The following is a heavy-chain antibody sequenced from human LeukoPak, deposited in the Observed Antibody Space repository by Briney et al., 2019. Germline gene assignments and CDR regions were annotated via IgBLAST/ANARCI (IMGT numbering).Heavy chain of an antibody. Sequence: PGGSLRLSCAASGFTFSSYAMSWVRQAPGKGLEWVSAISGSGGSTYYVDSVKGRFTISRDNSKNTLYLQMNSLRAEDTAVYYCAKPKGVVGATGFDYWGQGTLVTVSS. CDR2: ISGSGGST. CDR1: GFTFSSYA. J-gene: IGHJ4*02. V-gene: IGHV3-23*01. CDR3: AKPKGVVGATGFDY. D-gene: IGHD1-26*01.